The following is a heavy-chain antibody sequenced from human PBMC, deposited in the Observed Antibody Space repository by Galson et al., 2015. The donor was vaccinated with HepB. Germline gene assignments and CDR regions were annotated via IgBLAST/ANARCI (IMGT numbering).Heavy chain of an antibody. CDR3: ARGGYYYGSGSHNGVFDY. CDR1: GFTFSSYW. Sequence: SLRLSCAASGFTFSSYWMSWVRQAPGKGLEWVANIKQDGSEKYYVDSVKGRFTISRDNAKNSLYLQMNSLRAEDTAVYYCARGGYYYGSGSHNGVFDYWGQGTLVTVSS. D-gene: IGHD3-10*01. J-gene: IGHJ4*02. CDR2: IKQDGSEK. V-gene: IGHV3-7*01.